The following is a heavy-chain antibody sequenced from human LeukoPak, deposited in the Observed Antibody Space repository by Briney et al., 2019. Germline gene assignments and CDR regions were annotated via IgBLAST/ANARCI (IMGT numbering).Heavy chain of an antibody. CDR1: GFTFSSYS. CDR2: ISSSSSYI. Sequence: PGGSLRLSCAASGFTFSSYSMNWVRQAPGKGLEWVSSISSSSSYIYYADSVKGRSAISRDNAKNSLYLQMNSLRAEDTAVYYCAREMEDYGDYKTDYWGQGTLVTVSS. J-gene: IGHJ4*02. D-gene: IGHD4-17*01. V-gene: IGHV3-21*01. CDR3: AREMEDYGDYKTDY.